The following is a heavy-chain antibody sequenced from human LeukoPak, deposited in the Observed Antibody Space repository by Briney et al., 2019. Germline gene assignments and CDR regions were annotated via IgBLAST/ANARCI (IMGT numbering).Heavy chain of an antibody. CDR1: GGSISSYY. D-gene: IGHD5-12*01. V-gene: IGHV4-59*01. J-gene: IGHJ4*02. CDR3: ARAGIVATSFFDY. Sequence: SETLSLTCTVSGGSISSYYWSWIRQPPGKGLEWIGYIYYSGSTNYNPSLKSRATISVDTSKNQFSLKLSSATAADTAVYYCARAGIVATSFFDYWGQGTLVTVSS. CDR2: IYYSGST.